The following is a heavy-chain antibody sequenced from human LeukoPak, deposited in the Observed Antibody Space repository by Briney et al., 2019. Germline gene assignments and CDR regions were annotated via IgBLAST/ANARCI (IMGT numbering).Heavy chain of an antibody. CDR2: TYYGSKWNS. J-gene: IGHJ5*02. Sequence: SQTLSLTCAISGDSVSSNSASWNWIRQSPSRGLEWPGRTYYGSKWNSDYAVSVKSRITINPDTSKNQFSLHLNSVTPEDTAVYYCARDPDSSYEWGPFDPWGQGTLVTVSS. CDR3: ARDPDSSYEWGPFDP. D-gene: IGHD1-26*01. CDR1: GDSVSSNSAS. V-gene: IGHV6-1*01.